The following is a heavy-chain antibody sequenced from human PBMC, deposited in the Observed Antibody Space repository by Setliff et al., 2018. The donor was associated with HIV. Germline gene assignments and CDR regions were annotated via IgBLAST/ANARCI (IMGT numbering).Heavy chain of an antibody. J-gene: IGHJ4*02. D-gene: IGHD1-26*01. CDR3: AKGRHLLYYFDY. Sequence: GGSLRLSCAASGFPFSNYAMSWVRQAPGKGLEWVSAISSGGGTYYADFVKGRFTISRDNSKNTLDLQMNSLRAEDTAVYYCAKGRHLLYYFDYWGQGTLVTVSS. CDR1: GFPFSNYA. CDR2: ISSGGGT. V-gene: IGHV3-23*01.